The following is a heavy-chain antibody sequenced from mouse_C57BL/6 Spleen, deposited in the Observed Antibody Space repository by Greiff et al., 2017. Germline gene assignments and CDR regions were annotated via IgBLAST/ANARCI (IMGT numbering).Heavy chain of an antibody. V-gene: IGHV1-52*01. CDR1: GYTFTSYW. CDR2: IDPSDSET. CDR3: ARKLREWDYAMDY. D-gene: IGHD1-1*01. Sequence: QVQLQQPGAELVRPGSSVKLSCKASGYTFTSYWMHWVKQRPIQGLEWIGNIDPSDSETHYNQKFKDKATLTVDKSSSTAYMQLSSLTSEDSAVYYCARKLREWDYAMDYWGQGTSVTVSS. J-gene: IGHJ4*01.